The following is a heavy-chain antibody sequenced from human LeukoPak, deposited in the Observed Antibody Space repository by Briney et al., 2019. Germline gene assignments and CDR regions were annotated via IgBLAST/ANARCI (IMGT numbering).Heavy chain of an antibody. CDR2: IYYSGST. Sequence: PSETLSLTCTVSGGSISSYYWSWIRQPPGKGLEWIGYIYYSGSTNYNPSLKSRVTISVDTSKNQFSLKLSSVTAADTAVYYCARVFPPYYYDSSGYLVIAAFDIWGQGTMVTVSS. CDR3: ARVFPPYYYDSSGYLVIAAFDI. CDR1: GGSISSYY. J-gene: IGHJ3*02. V-gene: IGHV4-59*01. D-gene: IGHD3-22*01.